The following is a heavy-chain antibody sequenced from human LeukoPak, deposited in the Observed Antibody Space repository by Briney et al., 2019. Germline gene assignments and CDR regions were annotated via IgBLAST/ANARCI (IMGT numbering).Heavy chain of an antibody. Sequence: SETLSLTCAVYGESFSGYYWSWIRQPPGKGLEWIGEINHSGSTNYNPSLKSRVTISVDTSKNQFSLKLSSVTAADTAVYYCARRRDRILRYFDWFKTPDAFDIWGQGTMVTVSS. J-gene: IGHJ3*02. CDR1: GESFSGYY. CDR3: ARRRDRILRYFDWFKTPDAFDI. V-gene: IGHV4-34*01. CDR2: INHSGST. D-gene: IGHD3-9*01.